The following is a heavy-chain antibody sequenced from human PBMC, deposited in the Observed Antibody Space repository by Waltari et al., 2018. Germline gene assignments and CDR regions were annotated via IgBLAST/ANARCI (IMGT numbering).Heavy chain of an antibody. Sequence: VQLVESGGGLVQPGGSWRLAGVASGRPGRGHHRGGSGRRPGKGLEWFGRFSYTGIPYYNPSLPSRVTISVDTSDNHFSLRLNSVTAADTAVYFCARGNKNYSGSGSIYKKAHNWFDPWGRGTLVTVSS. CDR3: ARGNKNYSGSGSIYKKAHNWFDP. J-gene: IGHJ5*02. CDR2: FSYTGIP. V-gene: IGHV4-39*02. D-gene: IGHD3-10*01. CDR1: GRPGRGHH.